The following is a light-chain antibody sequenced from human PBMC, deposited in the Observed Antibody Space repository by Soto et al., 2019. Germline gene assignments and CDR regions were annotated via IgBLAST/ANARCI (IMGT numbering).Light chain of an antibody. CDR1: QSVNSKY. J-gene: IGKJ1*01. V-gene: IGKV3-20*01. CDR3: QQYDSQPLT. Sequence: EIVLTQSPGTLSLSPGERATLSCRASQSVNSKYLAWYQQKPGQGPRPLMYGASTRATGIPDRFSGSGSGTDFTLTISRLEPEDFAVYYCQQYDSQPLTFGQGTKVEIK. CDR2: GAS.